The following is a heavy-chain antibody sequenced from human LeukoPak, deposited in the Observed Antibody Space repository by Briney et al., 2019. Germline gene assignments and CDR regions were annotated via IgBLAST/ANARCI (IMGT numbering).Heavy chain of an antibody. D-gene: IGHD4-17*01. V-gene: IGHV4-39*07. J-gene: IGHJ4*02. CDR3: ARGEYGDYPIDY. CDR2: IYYSGST. CDR1: GGSISSSSYY. Sequence: SETLSLTCTVSGGSISSSSYYWGWIRQPPGKGLEWIGSIYYSGSTYYNPSLKSRVTISVDTSKNQFSLKLSSVTAADTAVYYCARGEYGDYPIDYWGQGTLVTVSS.